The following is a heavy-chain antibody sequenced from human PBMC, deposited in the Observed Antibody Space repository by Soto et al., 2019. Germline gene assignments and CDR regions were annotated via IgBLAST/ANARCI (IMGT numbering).Heavy chain of an antibody. Sequence: SVKVSCKASGGTFSSYAISWVRQAPGQGLEWMGGIIPIFGTANYAQKFQSRVTITADESTSTAYMELSTLSSEDTAVYYSARGYGSVSYEKYYYGMDVWGQGTTATV. CDR2: IIPIFGTA. CDR1: GGTFSSYA. J-gene: IGHJ6*02. CDR3: ARGYGSVSYEKYYYGMDV. D-gene: IGHD3-10*01. V-gene: IGHV1-69*13.